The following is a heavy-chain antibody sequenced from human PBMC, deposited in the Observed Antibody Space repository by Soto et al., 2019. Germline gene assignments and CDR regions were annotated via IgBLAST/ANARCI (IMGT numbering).Heavy chain of an antibody. D-gene: IGHD3-22*01. CDR3: ARDLEYYDSSGQAGGMDV. Sequence: PGGSLRLCCAASGFTFSSYGMHWVRQAPGKGLEWVAVIWYDGSNKYYADSVKGRFTISRDNSKNTLYLRMNSLRAEDTAVYYCARDLEYYDSSGQAGGMDVWGQGTTVTVSS. V-gene: IGHV3-33*01. J-gene: IGHJ6*02. CDR1: GFTFSSYG. CDR2: IWYDGSNK.